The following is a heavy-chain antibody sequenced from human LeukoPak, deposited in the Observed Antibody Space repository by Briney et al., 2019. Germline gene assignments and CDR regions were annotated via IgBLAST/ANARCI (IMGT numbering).Heavy chain of an antibody. CDR3: ARLRRPLEWLLYPNPYYFDY. J-gene: IGHJ4*02. CDR2: IYYSGST. D-gene: IGHD3-3*01. Sequence: SETLSLTCTVPGGSISSYYWSRIRQPPGEGREWLGYIYYSGSTNYNPSVKSPVTISLNTSKNQFSLKLSSVTTANTAVYYCARLRRPLEWLLYPNPYYFDYWGQGTLVTVSS. V-gene: IGHV4-59*08. CDR1: GGSISSYY.